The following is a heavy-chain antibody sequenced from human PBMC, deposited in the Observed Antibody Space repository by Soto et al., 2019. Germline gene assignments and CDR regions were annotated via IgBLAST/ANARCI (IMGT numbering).Heavy chain of an antibody. CDR1: GYTFTGYY. Sequence: ASVKVSCKASGYTFTGYYMHWVRQAPGQGLEWMGWINPNSGGTNYAQKFQGWVTMTRDTSISTAYMEPSRLRSDDTAVYYCARAKTVAGTYWFDPWGRGTLVTVSS. J-gene: IGHJ5*02. D-gene: IGHD6-19*01. CDR3: ARAKTVAGTYWFDP. V-gene: IGHV1-2*04. CDR2: INPNSGGT.